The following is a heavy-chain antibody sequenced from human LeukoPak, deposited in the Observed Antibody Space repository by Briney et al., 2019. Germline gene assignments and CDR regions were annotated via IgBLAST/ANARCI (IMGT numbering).Heavy chain of an antibody. V-gene: IGHV3-30*19. CDR1: GFTFSSYG. CDR2: ISYDGSNK. D-gene: IGHD2-15*01. CDR3: AAGSFDP. Sequence: GRSLRLSCAASGFTFSSYGMHWVRQAPGKGLEWVAVISYDGSNKYYADSVKGRFTISRDNSKNTLYLQMNSLRAEDTAVYYCAAGSFDPWGQGTLVTVSS. J-gene: IGHJ5*02.